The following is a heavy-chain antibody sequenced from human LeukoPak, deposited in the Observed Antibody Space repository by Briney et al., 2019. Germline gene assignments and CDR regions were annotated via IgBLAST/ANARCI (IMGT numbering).Heavy chain of an antibody. D-gene: IGHD3-9*01. J-gene: IGHJ4*02. CDR2: IYYSGST. Sequence: SETLSLTCTVSGGSISSYYWSWIQQPPGKGLEWIGYIYYSGSTNYNPSLKSRVTISVDTSKNQFSLKLSSVTAADTAVYYCARHENTIFDYWGQGTLVTVSS. V-gene: IGHV4-59*08. CDR1: GGSISSYY. CDR3: ARHENTIFDY.